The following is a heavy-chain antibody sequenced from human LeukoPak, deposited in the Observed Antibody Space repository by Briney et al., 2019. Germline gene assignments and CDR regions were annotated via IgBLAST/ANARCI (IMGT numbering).Heavy chain of an antibody. CDR1: GDSISSSSYY. D-gene: IGHD3-10*01. CDR3: ASLVYYRGYRSHYMDV. CDR2: IYYSGST. V-gene: IGHV4-61*01. J-gene: IGHJ6*03. Sequence: SETLSLTCTVSGDSISSSSYYWSWIRQPPGKGLEWIGYIYYSGSTNYNPSLKSRVTISVDTSKNQFSLKLSSVTAADTAVYYCASLVYYRGYRSHYMDVWGKGTTVTISS.